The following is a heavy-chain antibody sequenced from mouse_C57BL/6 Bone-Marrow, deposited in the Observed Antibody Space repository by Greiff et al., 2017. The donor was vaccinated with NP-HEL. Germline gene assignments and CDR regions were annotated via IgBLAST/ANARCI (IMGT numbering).Heavy chain of an antibody. CDR3: ARGGTRLRRRFYFDY. CDR2: IYPGNGDT. D-gene: IGHD2-4*01. V-gene: IGHV1-12*01. J-gene: IGHJ2*01. Sequence: QVQLQQSGAELVRPGASVKMSCKASGYTFTSYNMHWVKQTPRQGLEWIGAIYPGNGDTSYNQKFKGKATLTVDKSSSTAYMQLSSLTSEDSAVYCCARGGTRLRRRFYFDYWGQGTTLTVSS. CDR1: GYTFTSYN.